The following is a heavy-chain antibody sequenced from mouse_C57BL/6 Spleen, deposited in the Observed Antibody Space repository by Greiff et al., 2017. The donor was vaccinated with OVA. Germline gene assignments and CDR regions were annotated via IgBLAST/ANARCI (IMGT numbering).Heavy chain of an antibody. Sequence: QVQLQQPGAELVRPGTSVKLSCKASGYTFTSYWMHWVKQRPGQGLEWIGVIDPSDSYTKYNQKFKGKATLTVDTSSSTAYMQLSSLTSEDSAVYYCALLYYSNYVGYAMDYWGQGTSVTVSS. V-gene: IGHV1-59*01. D-gene: IGHD2-5*01. CDR2: IDPSDSYT. CDR3: ALLYYSNYVGYAMDY. CDR1: GYTFTSYW. J-gene: IGHJ4*01.